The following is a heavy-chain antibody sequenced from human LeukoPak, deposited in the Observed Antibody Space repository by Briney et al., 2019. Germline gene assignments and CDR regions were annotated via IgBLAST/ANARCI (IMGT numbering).Heavy chain of an antibody. D-gene: IGHD6-19*01. CDR3: AREGKWLVVTRSAWEYYFDY. CDR2: IWYDGSNK. V-gene: IGHV3-33*01. CDR1: GFTFSSYG. J-gene: IGHJ4*02. Sequence: GRSLRLSCAAFGFTFSSYGMHWVRQAPGKGLEWVAVIWYDGSNKYYADSVKGRFTISRDNSKNTLYLQMNSLRAEDTAVYSCAREGKWLVVTRSAWEYYFDYWGQGTLVTVSS.